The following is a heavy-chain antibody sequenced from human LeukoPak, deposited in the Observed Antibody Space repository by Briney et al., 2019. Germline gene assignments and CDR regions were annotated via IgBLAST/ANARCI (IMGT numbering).Heavy chain of an antibody. CDR3: ARSPRGLGYFDY. CDR1: GGSISSSSYY. CDR2: IYYSGST. J-gene: IGHJ4*02. Sequence: PSETLSLTCTVSGGSISSSSYYWGWIRQPPGKGLEWIGSIYYSGSTYYKPSLKSRDTISVDTSKNQFSLKLSSVTAADTAVYYCARSPRGLGYFDYWGQGTLVTVSS. V-gene: IGHV4-39*01. D-gene: IGHD5/OR15-5a*01.